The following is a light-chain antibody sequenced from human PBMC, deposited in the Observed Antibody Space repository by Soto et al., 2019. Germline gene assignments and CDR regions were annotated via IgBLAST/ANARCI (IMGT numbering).Light chain of an antibody. V-gene: IGLV1-44*01. CDR1: KSNIGTKA. CDR2: KND. CDR3: ASWDDSLNGVV. Sequence: QSVLTQPPSASGSPGQRVTISCSGSKSNIGTKAVKWYQQVPGTAPKSLIYKNDQRPSGVPDRFSGSKSGTSASLAISGLQPEDEADYYCASWDDSLNGVVFGGGTQLTVL. J-gene: IGLJ3*02.